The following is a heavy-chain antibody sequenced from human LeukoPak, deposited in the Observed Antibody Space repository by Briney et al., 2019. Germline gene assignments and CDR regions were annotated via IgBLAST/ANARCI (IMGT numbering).Heavy chain of an antibody. V-gene: IGHV4-34*01. CDR2: INHSGST. CDR3: APRQSYFAPIDY. D-gene: IGHD2/OR15-2a*01. J-gene: IGHJ4*02. Sequence: SETLSLTCAVYGGSFSGYYWSWIRQPPGKGLEWIGEINHSGSTNYNPSLKSRVTISVDTSKNQFSLKLSSVTAADTAVYYCAPRQSYFAPIDYWGQGTLVTVSS. CDR1: GGSFSGYY.